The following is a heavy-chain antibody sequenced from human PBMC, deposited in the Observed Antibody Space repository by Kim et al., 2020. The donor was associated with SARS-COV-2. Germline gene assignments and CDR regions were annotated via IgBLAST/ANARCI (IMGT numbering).Heavy chain of an antibody. J-gene: IGHJ3*02. D-gene: IGHD5-12*01. CDR2: IKQDGSEK. Sequence: GGSLRLSCAASGFTFSSYWMSWDRQAPGKGLEWVANIKQDGSEKYYVDSVKGRFTISGDNAKNSLYLQMNSLRAEDTAVYYCAIEGGYNSYDAFDIWGQGTMVTVSS. CDR3: AIEGGYNSYDAFDI. V-gene: IGHV3-7*01. CDR1: GFTFSSYW.